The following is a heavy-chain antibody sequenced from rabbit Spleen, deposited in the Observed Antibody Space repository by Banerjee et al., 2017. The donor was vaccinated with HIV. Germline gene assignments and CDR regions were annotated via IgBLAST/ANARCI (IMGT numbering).Heavy chain of an antibody. D-gene: IGHD1-1*01. CDR1: GFSFSSTYY. Sequence: QSLEESGGDLVKPGASLTLTCTASGFSFSSTYYMCWVRQPPGKGLEWIGCIYPGSSGTTYYASWAKGRFTISKTSSTTVTLQMTSLTAADTATYFCARDLVAVIGWNFNLWGQGTLVTVS. CDR3: ARDLVAVIGWNFNL. J-gene: IGHJ4*01. V-gene: IGHV1S40*01. CDR2: IYPGSSGTT.